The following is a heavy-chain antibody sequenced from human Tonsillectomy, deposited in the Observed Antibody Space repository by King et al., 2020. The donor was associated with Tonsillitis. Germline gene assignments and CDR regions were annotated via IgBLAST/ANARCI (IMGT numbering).Heavy chain of an antibody. J-gene: IGHJ6*03. Sequence: VQLLESGGGLGQPGRSLRLSCTASGFNFGDYAISWVRQAPGKELEWVGFIRSKASGGTTDYAASVKGRFTISRDDSKSIAYLQMNSLKTEDTAVYYCTRDSGWFGERDYYYYTDVWGKGTTVTVSS. CDR1: GFNFGDYA. CDR2: IRSKASGGTT. CDR3: TRDSGWFGERDYYYYTDV. V-gene: IGHV3-49*04. D-gene: IGHD3-10*01.